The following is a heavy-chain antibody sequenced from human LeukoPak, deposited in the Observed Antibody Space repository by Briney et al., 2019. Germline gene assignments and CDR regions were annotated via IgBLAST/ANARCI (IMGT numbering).Heavy chain of an antibody. Sequence: SETLSLTCTVSGGSISSYYWSWIRQPPGKGLEWIGYIYYSGSTNYNPSLKSRVTISVDTSKNQFSLKLSSVTAADTAVYYCARFVRGTMITFGGVPPMNWFDPWGQGTLVTVSS. CDR2: IYYSGST. CDR3: ARFVRGTMITFGGVPPMNWFDP. V-gene: IGHV4-59*01. J-gene: IGHJ5*02. CDR1: GGSISSYY. D-gene: IGHD3-16*01.